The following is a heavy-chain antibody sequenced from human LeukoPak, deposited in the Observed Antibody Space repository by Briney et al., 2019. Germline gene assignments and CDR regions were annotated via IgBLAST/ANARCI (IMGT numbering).Heavy chain of an antibody. CDR2: IKQDGSEK. CDR1: GFTFSSYW. V-gene: IGHV3-7*01. Sequence: GGSLRLSCAASGFTFSSYWMSWVRQAPGKGLEWVANIKQDGSEKYYVDSVKGRFTISRDNAKNSLYLQTNSLRAEDTAVYYCARTQYGDGSAFDYWGQGTLVTVSS. CDR3: ARTQYGDGSAFDY. J-gene: IGHJ4*02. D-gene: IGHD4-17*01.